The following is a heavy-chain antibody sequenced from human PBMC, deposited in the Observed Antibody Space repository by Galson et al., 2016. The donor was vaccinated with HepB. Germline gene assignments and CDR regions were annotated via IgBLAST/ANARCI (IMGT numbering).Heavy chain of an antibody. CDR3: ATGNGHAFNI. V-gene: IGHV3-74*01. CDR2: INSDGTST. CDR1: GLTFSSSW. D-gene: IGHD2-8*01. Sequence: SMRLSGAASGLTFSSSWMHWVRQAPGKGLVWVSGINSDGTSTTYADSVKGRFTISRDNAKNTLYLQRISLRAEDTAVYYGATGNGHAFNIWGQGTLVPVSS. J-gene: IGHJ3*02.